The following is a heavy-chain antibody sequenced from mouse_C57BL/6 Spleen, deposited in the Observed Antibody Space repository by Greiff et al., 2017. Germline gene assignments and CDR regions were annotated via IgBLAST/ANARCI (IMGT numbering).Heavy chain of an antibody. J-gene: IGHJ4*01. CDR2: IHPNSGST. D-gene: IGHD2-1*01. V-gene: IGHV1-64*01. CDR1: GYTFTSYW. CDR3: ARGTFGNSYYYAMDY. Sequence: QVQLQQPGAELVKPGASVKLSCKASGYTFTSYWMHWVKQRPGQGLEWIGMIHPNSGSTNYNEKFKSKATLTVDKSSSTAYMQLSSLTSEDSAVYYCARGTFGNSYYYAMDYWGQGTSVTVSS.